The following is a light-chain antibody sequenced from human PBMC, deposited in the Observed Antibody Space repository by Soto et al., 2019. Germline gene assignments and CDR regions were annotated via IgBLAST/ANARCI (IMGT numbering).Light chain of an antibody. CDR1: QSVSSY. J-gene: IGKJ4*01. V-gene: IGKV3-11*01. CDR2: DAS. Sequence: EIVLTQSPPTLSFSPGERATLSSRASQSVSSYLAWYQQKPGQAPRLLIYDASNRATGIPARFSGSGSGTDFTLTISRLEPEDFAVYYCQQFSSYPLTFGGGTKVDI. CDR3: QQFSSYPLT.